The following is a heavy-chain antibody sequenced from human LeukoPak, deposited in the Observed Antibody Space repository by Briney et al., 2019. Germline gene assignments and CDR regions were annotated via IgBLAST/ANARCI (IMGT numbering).Heavy chain of an antibody. CDR1: GFTFSSYW. V-gene: IGHV3-74*01. CDR2: INSDGSST. D-gene: IGHD6-25*01. CDR3: THSSAYYYYGMDV. J-gene: IGHJ6*02. Sequence: GGSLRPSCAASGFTFSSYWMHWVRQAPGKGLVWVSRINSDGSSTSYADSVKGRFTISRDNAKNTLYLQMNSLRAEDTAVYYCTHSSAYYYYGMDVWGQGTTVTVSS.